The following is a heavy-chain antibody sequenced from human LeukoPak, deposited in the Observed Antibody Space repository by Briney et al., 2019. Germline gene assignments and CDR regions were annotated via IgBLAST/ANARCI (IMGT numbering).Heavy chain of an antibody. V-gene: IGHV3-30-3*01. CDR3: ARADGGYCSSTTCPTRFDY. Sequence: PGRSLRLSCAASGFTFSDYAMHWVRQAPGKGLEWVAVISKDGSDKYYPGSVRGRFTISRDNSKNTIYLQMDSLRAEDTAIYYCARADGGYCSSTTCPTRFDYWGQGTLVTVSS. D-gene: IGHD2-2*01. CDR2: ISKDGSDK. J-gene: IGHJ4*02. CDR1: GFTFSDYA.